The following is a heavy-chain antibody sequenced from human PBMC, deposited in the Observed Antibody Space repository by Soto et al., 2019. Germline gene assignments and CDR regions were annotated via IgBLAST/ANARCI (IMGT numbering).Heavy chain of an antibody. CDR1: GGSINSDEYY. Sequence: SETLSLTCSVSGGSINSDEYYWTWIRQPPGGGLAWIGHVYYTGSTSYSPSLNSRLTISVDTSKNQFSLRLKSVSAADTAVYYCARDRSNSPDLFDSWGQGTLVTVSS. D-gene: IGHD1-1*01. J-gene: IGHJ4*02. CDR2: VYYTGST. V-gene: IGHV4-30-4*01. CDR3: ARDRSNSPDLFDS.